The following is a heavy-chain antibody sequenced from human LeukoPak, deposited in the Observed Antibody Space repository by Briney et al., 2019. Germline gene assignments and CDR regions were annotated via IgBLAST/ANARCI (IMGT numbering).Heavy chain of an antibody. Sequence: PSETLSLTCTVSGGSISSYYWSWIRQPPGKGLEWIGYIYYSGSTNYNPSLKSRVTISVDTSKNQFSLKLSSVTAADTAVYYCARGPELHYYDSSGYYYEAPYYFDYWGQGTLVTVSS. D-gene: IGHD3-22*01. CDR3: ARGPELHYYDSSGYYYEAPYYFDY. J-gene: IGHJ4*02. CDR2: IYYSGST. V-gene: IGHV4-59*01. CDR1: GGSISSYY.